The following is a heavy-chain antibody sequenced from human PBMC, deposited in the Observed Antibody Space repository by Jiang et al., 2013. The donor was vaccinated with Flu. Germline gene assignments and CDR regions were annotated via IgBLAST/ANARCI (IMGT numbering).Heavy chain of an antibody. CDR3: ARGSGSYHYRTYYYYGMDV. J-gene: IGHJ6*02. Sequence: EVKKPGASVKVSCKASGYTFTSYGISWVRQAPGQGLEWMGWISAYNGNTNYAQKLQGRVTMTTDTSTSTAYMELRSLRSDDTAVYYCARGSGSYHYRTYYYYGMDVWGQGTTVTVSS. CDR1: GYTFTSYG. CDR2: ISAYNGNT. V-gene: IGHV1-18*01. D-gene: IGHD1-26*01.